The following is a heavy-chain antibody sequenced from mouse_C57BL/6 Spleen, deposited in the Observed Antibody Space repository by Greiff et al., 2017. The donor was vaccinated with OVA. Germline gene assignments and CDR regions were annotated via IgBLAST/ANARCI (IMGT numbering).Heavy chain of an antibody. CDR2: IYPGDGDT. V-gene: IGHV1-82*01. Sequence: QVQLQQSGPELVKPGASVKISCKASGYAFSSSWMNWVKQRPGKGLEWIGRIYPGDGDTNYNGKFKGKATLTADKSSSTAYMQLSSLTSEDSAVYFCARPGYYYGSSFYAMDYWVKEPQSPSPQ. CDR3: ARPGYYYGSSFYAMDY. D-gene: IGHD1-1*01. CDR1: GYAFSSSW. J-gene: IGHJ4*01.